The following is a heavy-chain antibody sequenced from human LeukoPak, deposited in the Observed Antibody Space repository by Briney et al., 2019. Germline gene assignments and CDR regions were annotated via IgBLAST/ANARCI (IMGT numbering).Heavy chain of an antibody. CDR3: AKDLPGYSSGWFTFDP. D-gene: IGHD6-19*01. Sequence: GGSLRLSCAASGFTFSNYAMSWVRQAPGKGLEWVSAISGSGGNTYYADSVKGRFTISRDNSKNTLYLEMNSLRAVDTAVYYCAKDLPGYSSGWFTFDPWGQGTLVIVSS. V-gene: IGHV3-23*01. CDR2: ISGSGGNT. CDR1: GFTFSNYA. J-gene: IGHJ5*02.